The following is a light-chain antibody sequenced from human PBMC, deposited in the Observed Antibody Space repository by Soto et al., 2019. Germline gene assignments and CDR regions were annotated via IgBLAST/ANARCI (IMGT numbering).Light chain of an antibody. J-gene: IGLJ1*01. Sequence: QSVLAQPASVSGSPGQSITISFTGTSREVGGYDYVSWYQQHPDKAPKLIVYEVTHRPSGVSNRFSGSKSGNTASLTISGLQAEDEADYYCSSLTSGSTRVFGTGTKVTVL. CDR3: SSLTSGSTRV. V-gene: IGLV2-14*01. CDR1: SREVGGYDY. CDR2: EVT.